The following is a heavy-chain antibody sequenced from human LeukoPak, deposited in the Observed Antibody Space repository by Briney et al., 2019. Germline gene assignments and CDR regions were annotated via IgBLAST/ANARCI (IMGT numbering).Heavy chain of an antibody. Sequence: ASVKVSCKASGYNFPSYGINWVRQAPGQGLEWMGWIRPHTGETNSAQRFQDRVTMTTDTSTTTAYMELRSLRFDDTAVYYCARVPPPGLREADYWGQGTLVTVSS. J-gene: IGHJ4*02. D-gene: IGHD4-17*01. CDR1: GYNFPSYG. CDR2: IRPHTGET. CDR3: ARVPPPGLREADY. V-gene: IGHV1-18*01.